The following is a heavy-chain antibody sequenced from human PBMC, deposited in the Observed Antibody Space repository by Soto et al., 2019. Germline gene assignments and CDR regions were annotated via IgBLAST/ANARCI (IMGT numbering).Heavy chain of an antibody. D-gene: IGHD5-18*01. V-gene: IGHV1-69*02. CDR1: GGTFSSYT. J-gene: IGHJ4*02. CDR3: ERGGTAMVTSGSIVY. CDR2: IIPILGIA. Sequence: EASVKVSCKASGGTFSSYTISWVRQAPGQGLEWMGRIIPILGIANYAQKFQGRVTITADKSTSTAYMELSSLRSEDTAVYYCERGGTAMVTSGSIVYWGQGTLVTVSS.